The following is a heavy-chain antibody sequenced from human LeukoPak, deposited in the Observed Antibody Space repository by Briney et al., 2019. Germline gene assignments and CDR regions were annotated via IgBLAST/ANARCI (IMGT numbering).Heavy chain of an antibody. J-gene: IGHJ3*02. CDR3: ARGQYYYDSSDAFDI. Sequence: PSETLSLTCTVSGGSISSYYWSWIRQPAGKGLEWIGRIYTSGSTNYNPSLKSRVTMSVDTSKNQFSLKLSSVTAADTAVYYCARGQYYYDSSDAFDIWGQGTMVTVSS. D-gene: IGHD3-22*01. V-gene: IGHV4-4*07. CDR2: IYTSGST. CDR1: GGSISSYY.